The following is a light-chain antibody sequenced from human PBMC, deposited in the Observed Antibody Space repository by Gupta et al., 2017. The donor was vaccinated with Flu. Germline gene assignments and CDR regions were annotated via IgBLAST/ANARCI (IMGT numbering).Light chain of an antibody. V-gene: IGKV3-20*01. CDR1: QSVSSSY. CDR2: GAS. J-gene: IGKJ1*01. CDR3: QQKDSSPWT. Sequence: EIVLTQSPGTLSLSPGERATLSCRASQSVSSSYLAWYQQKPGQAPRLLIYGASSRATGIPDRFSGSGSGTEFTLTISRLEPEDFAVYYCQQKDSSPWTFGQGTKVEIK.